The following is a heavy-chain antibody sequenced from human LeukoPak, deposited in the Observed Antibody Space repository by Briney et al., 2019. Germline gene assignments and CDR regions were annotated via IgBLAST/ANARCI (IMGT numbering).Heavy chain of an antibody. J-gene: IGHJ5*02. V-gene: IGHV4-61*01. Sequence: SETLSLTCTVYGGSVSSGSYYWSWIRQPPGKGLERIGYIYYSGSTNYNPSLKSRVTISVDTSKNQFSLKLSSVTAADTAVYYCARTPDYYDSSGYYHWGQGTLVTVSS. D-gene: IGHD3-22*01. CDR1: GGSVSSGSYY. CDR2: IYYSGST. CDR3: ARTPDYYDSSGYYH.